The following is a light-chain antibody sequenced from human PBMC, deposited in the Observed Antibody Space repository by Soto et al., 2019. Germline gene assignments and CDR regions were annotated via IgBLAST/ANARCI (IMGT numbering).Light chain of an antibody. CDR3: CSHAPGSTYD. V-gene: IGLV2-23*01. CDR1: SSDVGAYNS. Sequence: QPVLSQPASGPRSPGQSITISCTGTSSDVGAYNSVSWYQQPPHRAPQVTIYKGTQRPSGVSNRFSGSTSGNSASLTISALQTVHEPDSFCCSHAPGSTYDCGTGSKVTGL. CDR2: KGT. J-gene: IGLJ1*01.